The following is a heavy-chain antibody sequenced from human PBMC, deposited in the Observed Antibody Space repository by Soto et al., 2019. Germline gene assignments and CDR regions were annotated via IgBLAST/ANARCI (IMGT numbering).Heavy chain of an antibody. CDR2: TYFRPKWQY. D-gene: IGHD2-8*02. Sequence: SQTLSLTCAISGDSVSSNSAAWNWIRQSPSRGLEWLGRTYFRPKWQYGYAVSVRSRITIKADTSKNQFSLRLTSVTAADTALYYCARGMTPPGAPAWYSFDSWGQGTLVTVSS. CDR3: ARGMTPPGAPAWYSFDS. J-gene: IGHJ4*02. V-gene: IGHV6-1*01. CDR1: GDSVSSNSAA.